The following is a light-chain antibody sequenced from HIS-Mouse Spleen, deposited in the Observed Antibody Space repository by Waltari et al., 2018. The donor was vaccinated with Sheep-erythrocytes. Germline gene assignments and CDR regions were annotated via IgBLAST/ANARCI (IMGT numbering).Light chain of an antibody. CDR3: NSRDSSGKV. CDR2: DVS. CDR1: SSDVGGYNY. Sequence: QSALTQPRSVSGSPGQSVTISCTGTSSDVGGYNYVSWYQQHPGKAPKLMIYDVSKRPSGVPDRVSGSSSGNTASLTITGAQAEDEADYYCNSRDSSGKVFGGGTKLTVL. J-gene: IGLJ2*01. V-gene: IGLV2-11*01.